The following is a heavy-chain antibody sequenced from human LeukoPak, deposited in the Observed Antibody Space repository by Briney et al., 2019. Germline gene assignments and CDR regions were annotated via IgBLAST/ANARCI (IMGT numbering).Heavy chain of an antibody. Sequence: SETLSLTCTVSGGSISSYYWSWIRQPPGKGLEWIGYIYYSGSTNYNPSLKSRVTISVDTSKNQFSLKLSSVTAADTAVYYCARETGGYSGIQFDYWGQGTLVTVSS. CDR1: GGSISSYY. CDR2: IYYSGST. V-gene: IGHV4-59*01. CDR3: ARETGGYSGIQFDY. J-gene: IGHJ4*02. D-gene: IGHD6-13*01.